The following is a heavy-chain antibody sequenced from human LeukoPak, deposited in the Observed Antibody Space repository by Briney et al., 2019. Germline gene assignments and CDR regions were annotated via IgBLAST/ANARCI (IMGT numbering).Heavy chain of an antibody. D-gene: IGHD3-22*01. CDR2: IYSGGST. J-gene: IGHJ6*02. Sequence: GGSLKLSCAASGFTVSSNYMSWVRQAPGKGLEWVSVIYSGGSTYYADSVKGRFTISRDNSKNTLYLQMNSLRAEDTAVYYCARDRTYDYYDSSGSMNYGMDVWGQGTTVTVSS. CDR1: GFTVSSNY. V-gene: IGHV3-66*02. CDR3: ARDRTYDYYDSSGSMNYGMDV.